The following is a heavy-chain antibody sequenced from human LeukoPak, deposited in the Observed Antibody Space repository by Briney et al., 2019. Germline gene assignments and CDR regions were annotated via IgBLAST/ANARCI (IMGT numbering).Heavy chain of an antibody. CDR1: GGSFSGYY. Sequence: PSETLSLTCAVYGGSFSGYYWSWIRQPPGKGLEWIGEINHSGSTNYNPSLKSRVTISVDTSKNQFSLKLSSVTAADTAVYYCARVRRGDYGDYDVFDYWGQGTLVTVSS. D-gene: IGHD4-17*01. J-gene: IGHJ4*02. CDR3: ARVRRGDYGDYDVFDY. V-gene: IGHV4-34*01. CDR2: INHSGST.